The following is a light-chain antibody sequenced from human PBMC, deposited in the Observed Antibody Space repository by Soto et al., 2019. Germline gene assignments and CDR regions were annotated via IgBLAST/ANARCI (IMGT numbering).Light chain of an antibody. V-gene: IGKV1-5*03. J-gene: IGKJ1*01. CDR2: KAS. CDR1: QSIGSW. CDR3: QQYNSYSS. Sequence: IQMSQSPSSLSASVGDRFTITCRASQSIGSWLAWFQQKPGKAPKVLIYKASSLESGVPSRFSGSGSGTEFTLTISSLQPDDFATYYCQQYNSYSSFGQGTKVDIK.